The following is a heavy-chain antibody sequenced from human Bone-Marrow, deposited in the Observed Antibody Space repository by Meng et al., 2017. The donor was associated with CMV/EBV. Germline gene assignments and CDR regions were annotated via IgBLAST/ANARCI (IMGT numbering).Heavy chain of an antibody. Sequence: ASVKVSCKASGFTFTSSAVQWVRQAPGQGLEWMGWISTYSGNTNYAQRLQGRVTMTTDTSTSTAYMSLRRLRSDDTAVYFCARDTLNWNFDYWGQGTPVTVSS. CDR2: ISTYSGNT. CDR3: ARDTLNWNFDY. CDR1: GFTFTSSA. V-gene: IGHV1-18*01. J-gene: IGHJ4*02. D-gene: IGHD1-1*01.